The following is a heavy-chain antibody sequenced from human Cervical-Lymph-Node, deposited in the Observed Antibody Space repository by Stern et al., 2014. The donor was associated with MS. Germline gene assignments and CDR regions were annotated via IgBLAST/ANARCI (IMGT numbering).Heavy chain of an antibody. Sequence: ESGPALVKPTQTLTLTCTFSGFSLNTSGVGVAWIRRPPGKALEWLARIDWDDAKFYRTSLKTRLTLSKDTSKNQVVLRMTNMDPLDSATYFCTRSLAGVFDYWGQGTLVTVSS. CDR2: IDWDDAK. CDR3: TRSLAGVFDY. CDR1: GFSLNTSGVG. V-gene: IGHV2-70*04. J-gene: IGHJ4*02.